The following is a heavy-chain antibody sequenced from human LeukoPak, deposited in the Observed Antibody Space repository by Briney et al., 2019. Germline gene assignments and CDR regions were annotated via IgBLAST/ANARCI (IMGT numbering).Heavy chain of an antibody. Sequence: PSETLSLTCTVSGGSISSSSYYWGWIRQPPGKGLEWIGSIYYSGSTYYNPSLKSRVTISVDTSKNQFSLKLSSVTAADTAVYYCARPSLRRGYNYGPDYWYFDLWGRGTLVTVSS. V-gene: IGHV4-39*07. CDR2: IYYSGST. CDR3: ARPSLRRGYNYGPDYWYFDL. J-gene: IGHJ2*01. CDR1: GGSISSSSYY. D-gene: IGHD5-18*01.